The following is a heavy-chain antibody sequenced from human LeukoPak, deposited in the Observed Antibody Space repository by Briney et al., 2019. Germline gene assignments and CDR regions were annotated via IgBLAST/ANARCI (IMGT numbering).Heavy chain of an antibody. D-gene: IGHD3-10*02. CDR1: GFTFSTYW. V-gene: IGHV3-7*01. J-gene: IGHJ6*04. CDR3: AELGITMIGGV. Sequence: GGSLRLSCAASGFTFSTYWMMWVRQAPGKGLEWVANINEDGSEKYYADSVEGRFTISRDNAKNSLDLQMNSLRAEDTAVYYCAELGITMIGGVWGKGTTVTISS. CDR2: INEDGSEK.